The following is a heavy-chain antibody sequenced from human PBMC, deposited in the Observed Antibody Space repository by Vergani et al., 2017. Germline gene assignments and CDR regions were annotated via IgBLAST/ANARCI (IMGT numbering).Heavy chain of an antibody. D-gene: IGHD6-19*01. Sequence: QVQLQESGPGLVKSSETLSLTCTVSGGSISDYYWNWLRQPPGEGLEWIGYIYKSGSSTYNPSLKCRVTISADTSKNQFSLKLTSVTAADTALYSCARDRGYSTGWYSAFDIWGQGTMVTVSS. CDR2: IYKSGSS. CDR1: GGSISDYY. J-gene: IGHJ3*02. V-gene: IGHV4-59*01. CDR3: ARDRGYSTGWYSAFDI.